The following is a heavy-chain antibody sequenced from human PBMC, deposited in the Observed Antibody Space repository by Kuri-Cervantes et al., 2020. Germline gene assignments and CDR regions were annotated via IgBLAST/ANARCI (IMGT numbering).Heavy chain of an antibody. Sequence: GESLKISCAASGFTFSSYAMSWVRQAPGKGLEWVSAISGSGGSTYYADSVKGRFTISRDNSKNTLYLQMNSLRAGDTAVYYCARGRDTAMVFDYWGQGTLVTVSS. CDR3: ARGRDTAMVFDY. CDR2: ISGSGGST. D-gene: IGHD5-18*01. J-gene: IGHJ4*02. CDR1: GFTFSSYA. V-gene: IGHV3-23*01.